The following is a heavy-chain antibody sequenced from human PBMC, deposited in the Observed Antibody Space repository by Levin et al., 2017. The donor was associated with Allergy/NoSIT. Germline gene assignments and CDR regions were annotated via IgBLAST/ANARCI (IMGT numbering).Heavy chain of an antibody. CDR3: AKDLSAVPAANYYYGMDV. J-gene: IGHJ6*02. CDR2: TSDSGGST. V-gene: IGHV3-23*01. CDR1: GFTFSNYA. Sequence: GGSLRLSCAASGFTFSNYAMNWVRQAPGKGLEWVSVTSDSGGSTYYADSVKGRFTISRDNSTNTLYLQVNSLRAEDTALYYCAKDLSAVPAANYYYGMDVWGQGTTVTVSS. D-gene: IGHD2-2*01.